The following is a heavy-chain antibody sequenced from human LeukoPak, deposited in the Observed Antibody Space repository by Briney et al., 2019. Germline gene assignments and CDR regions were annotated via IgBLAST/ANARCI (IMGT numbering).Heavy chain of an antibody. V-gene: IGHV4-39*01. CDR2: IYYSGST. J-gene: IGHJ5*02. Sequence: NPSETLSLTCTVSGGFISTSSFYWGWIRQPPGKGLEWIGSIYYSGSTYYSPSLKSRVTISVDTSKNQFSLKLSSVTAADTAVYYCARGDSYCSIISCFNWFDPWGQGTLVTVSS. CDR1: GGFISTSSFY. CDR3: ARGDSYCSIISCFNWFDP. D-gene: IGHD2-2*01.